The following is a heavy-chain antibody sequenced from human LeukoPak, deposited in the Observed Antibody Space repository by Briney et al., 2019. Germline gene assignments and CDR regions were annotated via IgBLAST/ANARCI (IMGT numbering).Heavy chain of an antibody. V-gene: IGHV3-21*01. J-gene: IGHJ6*02. CDR3: GRSAPDPVGRPGYYYGIDV. Sequence: GGSLRLSCAASGSSFSSYTMNWVRQAPGKGLEWVSLITHTSSYIDYADSVKGRFTISRDNARNSLYLQMGSLRAEDTAVYYCGRSAPDPVGRPGYYYGIDVWGQGTTVTVSS. CDR1: GSSFSSYT. CDR2: ITHTSSYI. D-gene: IGHD3-10*01.